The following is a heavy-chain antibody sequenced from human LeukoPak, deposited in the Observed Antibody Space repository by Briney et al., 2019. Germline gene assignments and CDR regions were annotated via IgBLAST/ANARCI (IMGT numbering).Heavy chain of an antibody. CDR3: VRNLDFWGDSEDY. J-gene: IGHJ4*02. D-gene: IGHD3-3*01. V-gene: IGHV3-74*01. CDR1: GFSFSSYW. Sequence: GGSLRLSCAASGFSFSSYWMHWVRQAPGKGLVWVSRINSDGSITTYADSVKGRFTISRDDAKNTLYLQMNSLRAEDTAVYYCVRNLDFWGDSEDYWGQGTLVTVSS. CDR2: INSDGSIT.